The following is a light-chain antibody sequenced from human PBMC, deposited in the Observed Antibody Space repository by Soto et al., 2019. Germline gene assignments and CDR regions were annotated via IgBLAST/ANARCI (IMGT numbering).Light chain of an antibody. J-gene: IGLJ2*01. Sequence: QSVLTQPLSISGAPGQRVTITCTGSDSNIGASYDVNWYQHLPGAAPNLLIYETDNRPSGVPDRFSASRSGASASLAIDKLQTGDEGDYYCQSYGSGLSVVFGGGTKLTVL. CDR3: QSYGSGLSVV. CDR2: ETD. V-gene: IGLV1-40*01. CDR1: DSNIGASYD.